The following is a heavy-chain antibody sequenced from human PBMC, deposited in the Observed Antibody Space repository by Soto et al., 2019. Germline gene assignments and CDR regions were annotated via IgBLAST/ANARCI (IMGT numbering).Heavy chain of an antibody. CDR2: ISSTAGRTS. J-gene: IGHJ6*02. Sequence: PGGSLRLSCAASGFTFSSYAMSWVRQAPGKGLEWVSSISSTAGRTSSYADSVKGRFAISRDFSDNTVYLQMNNLRVDDTAVYFCAKGVLSFHYGMEVWGQGTTVTVSS. D-gene: IGHD3-10*01. CDR1: GFTFSSYA. CDR3: AKGVLSFHYGMEV. V-gene: IGHV3-23*01.